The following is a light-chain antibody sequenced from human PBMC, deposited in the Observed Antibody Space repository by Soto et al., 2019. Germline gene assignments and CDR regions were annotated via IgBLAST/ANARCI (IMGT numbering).Light chain of an antibody. CDR2: DAS. CDR3: QQFNIWPHMLS. J-gene: IGKJ4*01. V-gene: IGKV3-15*01. CDR1: QGVGSN. Sequence: IVVTQSPATLSVSPGERATLSCRASQGVGSNLAWYQQRPGQAPRLLIYDASTRATGIPDRLSGSGSGTEFTLTISSLQSEDFAVYYCQQFNIWPHMLSFGGGTKLEMK.